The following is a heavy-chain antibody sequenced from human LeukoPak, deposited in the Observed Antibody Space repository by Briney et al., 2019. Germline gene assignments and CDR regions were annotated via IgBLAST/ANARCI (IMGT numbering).Heavy chain of an antibody. CDR2: IRYDGSNK. D-gene: IGHD3-22*01. J-gene: IGHJ4*02. Sequence: GGSPRLSCAASGFTFSSYGMHWVRQAPGKGLEWVAFIRYDGSNKYYADSVKGRFTISRDNAKNSIHLQMDSLRADDTAVYYCARDSYYETTKYYYAYFDYWGEGTPVTVSS. CDR3: ARDSYYETTKYYYAYFDY. V-gene: IGHV3-30*02. CDR1: GFTFSSYG.